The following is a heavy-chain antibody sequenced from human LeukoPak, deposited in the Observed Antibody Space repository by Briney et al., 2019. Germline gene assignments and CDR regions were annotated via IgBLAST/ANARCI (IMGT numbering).Heavy chain of an antibody. J-gene: IGHJ5*02. D-gene: IGHD3-10*01. CDR1: GYTFTSYD. V-gene: IGHV1-8*01. CDR3: ARVTNSITMVRGVNLSPGFDP. Sequence: ASVKVSCKASGYTFTSYDINWVRQATGQGLEWMGWMNPNSGSTGYAQKFQGRVTMTRNTSISTAYMELSRLRSDDTAVYYCARVTNSITMVRGVNLSPGFDPWGQGTLVTVSS. CDR2: MNPNSGST.